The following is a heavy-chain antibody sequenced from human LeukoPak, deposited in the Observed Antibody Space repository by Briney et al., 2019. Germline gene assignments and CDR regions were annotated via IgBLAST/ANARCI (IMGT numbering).Heavy chain of an antibody. V-gene: IGHV4-30-4*08. D-gene: IGHD5-12*01. J-gene: IGHJ2*01. Sequence: SQTLSLTCTVSGGSISSGDYYWSWIRQPPGKGLEWIGYIYYSGSTYYNPSLKSRVTISVDTSKNQFSLKLSSVTAADTAVYYCARHRPWWLHTGYFDLWGRGTLVTVSS. CDR3: ARHRPWWLHTGYFDL. CDR1: GGSISSGDYY. CDR2: IYYSGST.